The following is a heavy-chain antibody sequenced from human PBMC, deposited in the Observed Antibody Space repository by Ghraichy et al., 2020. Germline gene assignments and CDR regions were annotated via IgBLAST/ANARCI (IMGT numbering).Heavy chain of an antibody. Sequence: ASVKVSCKASGYTFTSYGISWVRQAPGQGLEWMGWISAYNGNTNYAQKLQGRVTMTTDTSTSTAYMELRSLRSDDTAVYYCARGSYYYDSSGQTGPAYAFDIWGQGTMVTVSS. J-gene: IGHJ3*02. V-gene: IGHV1-18*04. D-gene: IGHD3-22*01. CDR2: ISAYNGNT. CDR1: GYTFTSYG. CDR3: ARGSYYYDSSGQTGPAYAFDI.